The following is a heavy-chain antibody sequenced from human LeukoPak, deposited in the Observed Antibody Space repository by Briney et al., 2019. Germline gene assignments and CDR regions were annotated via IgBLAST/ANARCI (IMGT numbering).Heavy chain of an antibody. CDR1: GGSISSGGYY. Sequence: SETLSLTCTVSGGSISSGGYYWSWIRQHPGKGLEWIGYIYHGGNTYYNPSLKSRVTISVDRSKNQFSLKLSSVTAADTAVYYCAREGYGGNSGQDVWGKGTTVTVSS. CDR3: AREGYGGNSGQDV. D-gene: IGHD4-23*01. J-gene: IGHJ6*04. CDR2: IYHGGNT. V-gene: IGHV4-31*03.